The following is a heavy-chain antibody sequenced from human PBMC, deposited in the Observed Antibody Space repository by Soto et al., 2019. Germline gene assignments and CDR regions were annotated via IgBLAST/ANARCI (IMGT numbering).Heavy chain of an antibody. V-gene: IGHV3-33*01. CDR3: ARDGQHLAPYAMDV. CDR1: GFTFNGHA. J-gene: IGHJ6*02. D-gene: IGHD6-13*01. Sequence: QVKLVESGGGVVQPGTSLRLSCAASGFTFNGHAMHWVRQAPGKGLEWVAQIWYDGSNKYYADSVKGRFTVSRDTSKSTLYLQINSLRAEDTALYYCARDGQHLAPYAMDVWGQGTTVTVSS. CDR2: IWYDGSNK.